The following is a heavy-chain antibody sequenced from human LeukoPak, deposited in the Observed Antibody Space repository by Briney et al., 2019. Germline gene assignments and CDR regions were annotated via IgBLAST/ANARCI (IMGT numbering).Heavy chain of an antibody. V-gene: IGHV3-53*01. D-gene: IGHD3-10*01. CDR3: ARDYGSGSYYTDY. CDR2: IHSGGST. Sequence: GGSLRLSCAASGFTVSSNYMSWVRQAPGKGLEGVALIHSGGSTYYADSVKGRFTISRDNSKNTMYLQMNSLRAEDTAVYYCARDYGSGSYYTDYWGQGTLVTVSS. CDR1: GFTVSSNY. J-gene: IGHJ4*02.